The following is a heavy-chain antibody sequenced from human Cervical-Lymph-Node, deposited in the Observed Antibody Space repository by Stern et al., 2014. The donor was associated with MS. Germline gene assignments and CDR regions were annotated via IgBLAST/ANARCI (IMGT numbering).Heavy chain of an antibody. CDR3: TTSQGAF. J-gene: IGHJ4*02. CDR1: GYTFTNYD. D-gene: IGHD3-16*01. V-gene: IGHV1-8*01. Sequence: QVQLVQSGAEVKKPGASVKVSCKASGYTFTNYDINWVRQASGQGLEWIGWMNPNTGNTGAAQKFQGRVTLTGENSKNTAFLEINTLRFEDTAIYYCTTSQGAFWGQGTVITVSS. CDR2: MNPNTGNT.